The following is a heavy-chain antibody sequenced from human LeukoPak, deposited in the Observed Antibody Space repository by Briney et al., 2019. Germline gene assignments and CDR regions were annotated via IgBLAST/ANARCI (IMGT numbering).Heavy chain of an antibody. V-gene: IGHV3-11*04. J-gene: IGHJ6*03. CDR3: ARRNRKYYYMDV. CDR2: ISSSGGSI. D-gene: IGHD1-14*01. CDR1: GFTFSDYY. Sequence: GGSLRLSCAASGFTFSDYYMSWIRQAPGKGLEWVSYISSSGGSIYYADSVKGRFTISRDNAKNSLYLQMNSLRAEDTAVYYCARRNRKYYYMDVWGKGTTVTVSS.